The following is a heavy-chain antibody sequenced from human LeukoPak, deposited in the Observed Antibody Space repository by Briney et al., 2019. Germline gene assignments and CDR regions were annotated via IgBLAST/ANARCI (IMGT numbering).Heavy chain of an antibody. CDR1: GGSISSGNYY. J-gene: IGHJ4*02. V-gene: IGHV4-30-4*08. CDR2: IYYSGST. D-gene: IGHD3-22*01. Sequence: SETLSLTCTASGGSISSGNYYWSWIRQPPGKGLECIGYIYYSGSTYYNPSLKSRVTISVDTSKNQFSLKLSSVTAADTAVYYCARARSYYDSSGYPFFDYWGQGTLVTVSS. CDR3: ARARSYYDSSGYPFFDY.